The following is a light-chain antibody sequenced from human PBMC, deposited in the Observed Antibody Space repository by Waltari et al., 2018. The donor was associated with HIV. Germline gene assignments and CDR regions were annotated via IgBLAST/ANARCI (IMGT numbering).Light chain of an antibody. Sequence: SSELTQDPVVSVALGQTINITCQGDSLRSFFATWSQRRPGQAPVLVVYGANRRPSGIPDRFSVSNSGNTSSLIISDSQAVDEADYYCHSRDTNSDHYVFGGGTRVIV. J-gene: IGLJ1*01. CDR1: SLRSFF. CDR3: HSRDTNSDHYV. CDR2: GAN. V-gene: IGLV3-19*01.